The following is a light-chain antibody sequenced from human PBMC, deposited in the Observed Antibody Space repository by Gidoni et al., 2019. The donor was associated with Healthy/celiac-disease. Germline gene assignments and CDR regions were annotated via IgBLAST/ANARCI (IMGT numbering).Light chain of an antibody. J-gene: IGLJ3*02. CDR3: AAWDDSLNGPV. V-gene: IGLV1-44*01. CDR2: SNN. Sequence: HSVLTQPPSASGTPGQRVTISCSGSSSNIGSNTVNWYQHLPGTAPKLLIYSNNQRPSGVPDRFSGSKSGTSASLAISGLQSEDEADYYCAAWDDSLNGPVFGGGTKLTVL. CDR1: SSNIGSNT.